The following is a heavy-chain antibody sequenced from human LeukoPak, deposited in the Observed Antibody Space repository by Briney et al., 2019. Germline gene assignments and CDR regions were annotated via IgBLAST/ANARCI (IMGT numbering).Heavy chain of an antibody. CDR2: IYYSGST. Sequence: PSETLSLTCAVSGGSISSSNWWSWVRQPPGKGLEWIGYIYYSGSTNYNPSLKSRVTISVDTSKNQFSLKLSSVTAADTAVYYCARLRGGIAAAFYGMDVWGQGTTVTVSS. D-gene: IGHD6-13*01. CDR3: ARLRGGIAAAFYGMDV. CDR1: GGSISSSNW. V-gene: IGHV4-4*02. J-gene: IGHJ6*02.